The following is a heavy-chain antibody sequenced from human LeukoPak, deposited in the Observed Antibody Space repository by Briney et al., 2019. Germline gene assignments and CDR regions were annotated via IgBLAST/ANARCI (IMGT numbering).Heavy chain of an antibody. J-gene: IGHJ4*02. CDR2: ISSSSSYI. CDR3: ARGVGYYDSSGSRDY. Sequence: GESLRLSCAASGFTFSNYAMTWVRQAPGKGLEWVSSISSSSSYIYYADSVKGRFTISRDNAKNSLYLQMNSLRAEDTAVYYCARGVGYYDSSGSRDYWGQGTLVTVSS. D-gene: IGHD3-22*01. V-gene: IGHV3-21*01. CDR1: GFTFSNYA.